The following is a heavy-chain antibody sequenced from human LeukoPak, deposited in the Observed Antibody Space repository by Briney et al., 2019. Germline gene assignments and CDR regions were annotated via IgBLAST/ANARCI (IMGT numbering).Heavy chain of an antibody. CDR1: GGSISSSSYY. CDR3: ARLGGYCSGGSCYSFFDY. D-gene: IGHD2-15*01. V-gene: IGHV4-39*01. Sequence: SETLSLTCTVSGGSISSSSYYWGWIRQPPGKGLGWIGSIYYSGSTYYNPSLKSRVTISVDTSKNQFSLKLSSVTAADTAVYYCARLGGYCSGGSCYSFFDYWGQGTLVTVSS. CDR2: IYYSGST. J-gene: IGHJ4*02.